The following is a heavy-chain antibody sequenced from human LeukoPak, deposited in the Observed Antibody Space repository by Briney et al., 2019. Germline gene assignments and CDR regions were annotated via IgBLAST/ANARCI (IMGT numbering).Heavy chain of an antibody. CDR2: IYTSGST. J-gene: IGHJ4*02. V-gene: IGHV4-4*07. CDR1: GGSISSYY. CDR3: AREGRVDFWSGGLYYFDY. D-gene: IGHD3-3*01. Sequence: SETLSLTCTVSGGSISSYYWSWIRQPAGKGLEWIGRIYTSGSTNYNPSLKSRVTMSVDTSKNQFSLKLSSVTAADTAVYYCAREGRVDFWSGGLYYFDYWGQGILVTVSS.